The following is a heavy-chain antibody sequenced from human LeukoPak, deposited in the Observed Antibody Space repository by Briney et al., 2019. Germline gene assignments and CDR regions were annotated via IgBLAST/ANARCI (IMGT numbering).Heavy chain of an antibody. D-gene: IGHD3-10*01. Sequence: ASVKVSCKAPGYTLTDYYIHWLRQAPGQELEWVGWINPNSGDTKYTQIFEGRVDMTRDMSANTAYMEMSRLTSDDTAVYYCARDVSFFRGRTGVYYLFDLWGQGTLVTVSS. CDR1: GYTLTDYY. J-gene: IGHJ4*02. CDR2: INPNSGDT. V-gene: IGHV1-2*02. CDR3: ARDVSFFRGRTGVYYLFDL.